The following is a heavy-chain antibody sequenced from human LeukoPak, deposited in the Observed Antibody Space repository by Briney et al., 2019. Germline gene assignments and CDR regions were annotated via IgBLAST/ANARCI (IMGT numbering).Heavy chain of an antibody. V-gene: IGHV3-23*01. J-gene: IGHJ4*02. D-gene: IGHD5-18*01. CDR3: AKDGYSNPAHF. Sequence: GGSLRLSCADSGFTFSTSPMSWARQAPGEGLEWVSGISSSGGNTYYADSVQGRFTISRDNSKRILYLQLNGLRAEDTATYSCAKDGYSNPAHFWGQGTLVTVSS. CDR1: GFTFSTSP. CDR2: ISSSGGNT.